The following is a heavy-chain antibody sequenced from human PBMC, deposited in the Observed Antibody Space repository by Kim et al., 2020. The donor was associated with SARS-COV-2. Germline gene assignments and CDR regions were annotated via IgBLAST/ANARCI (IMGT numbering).Heavy chain of an antibody. D-gene: IGHD3-3*01. V-gene: IGHV3-64D*09. CDR3: VKGVDLWIYGPFDY. Sequence: ADSVKGRFTISRDNSKNTLYLQMSSLRAEDTAVYYCVKGVDLWIYGPFDYWGQGTLVTVSS. J-gene: IGHJ4*02.